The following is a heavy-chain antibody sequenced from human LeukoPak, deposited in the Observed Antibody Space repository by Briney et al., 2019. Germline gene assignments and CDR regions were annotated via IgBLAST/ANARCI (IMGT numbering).Heavy chain of an antibody. CDR1: GGTFSSYA. Sequence: SVKVSCKASGGTFSSYAISWVRQAPGQGLEWIGGIIPIFGTANYAQKFQGRVTITADESTSTAYMELSSLRSEDTAVYYCARGGDILTGVGEYYFDHWGQGTLVTVSS. CDR3: ARGGDILTGVGEYYFDH. D-gene: IGHD3-9*01. V-gene: IGHV1-69*13. J-gene: IGHJ4*02. CDR2: IIPIFGTA.